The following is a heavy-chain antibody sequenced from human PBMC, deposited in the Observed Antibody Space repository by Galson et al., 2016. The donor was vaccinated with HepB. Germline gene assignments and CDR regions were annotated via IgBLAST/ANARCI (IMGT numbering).Heavy chain of an antibody. D-gene: IGHD6-6*01. CDR3: ARRGGRAAPFFDY. J-gene: IGHJ4*02. CDR1: GFTFSSYG. CDR2: IWYDGSNK. Sequence: SLRLSCAASGFTFSSYGMHWVRQAPGKGLEWVAVIWYDGSNKYYADSVKGRFTISRDNSKNTLYLQMNSLRAEDTAVYYCARRGGRAAPFFDYWGQGTLVTVSS. V-gene: IGHV3-33*01.